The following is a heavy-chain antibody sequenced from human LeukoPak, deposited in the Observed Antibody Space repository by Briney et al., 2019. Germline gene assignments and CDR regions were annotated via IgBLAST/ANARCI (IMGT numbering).Heavy chain of an antibody. CDR2: ISSSSSYI. CDR3: ARVLTSIASLYYYGMDV. V-gene: IGHV3-21*01. J-gene: IGHJ6*02. Sequence: GGSLRLSCAASGFAFSSYSMNWVRQAPGKGLEWVSSISSSSSYIYYADSVKGRFTISRDNSKNTLYLQMNSLRAEDTAVYYCARVLTSIASLYYYGMDVWGQGTTVTVSS. D-gene: IGHD6-6*01. CDR1: GFAFSSYS.